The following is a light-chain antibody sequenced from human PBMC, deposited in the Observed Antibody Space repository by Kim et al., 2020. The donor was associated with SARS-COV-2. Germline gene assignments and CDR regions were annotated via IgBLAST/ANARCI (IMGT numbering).Light chain of an antibody. Sequence: DIVMTQSPLSLPVTPGEPASISCRSSQSLLHGNGYNYLDWYLQKPGQSPQLLISLGSNRASGVPDRFSGSGSGTDFTLKISRVEAEDFGVYYCMQGLETSITFGQGTRLEIK. CDR1: QSLLHGNGYNY. CDR3: MQGLETSIT. V-gene: IGKV2-28*01. J-gene: IGKJ5*01. CDR2: LGS.